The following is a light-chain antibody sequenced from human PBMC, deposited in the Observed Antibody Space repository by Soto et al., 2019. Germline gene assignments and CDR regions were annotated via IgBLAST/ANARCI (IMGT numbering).Light chain of an antibody. Sequence: DIQMTQSPSTLSASVGDRVTITCRASQSIGDSLAWYQQKPGKAPKLLIYDASSLQSGVPSRFSGSGSGTEFTLTISGLQPDDFATYYCQHYNTYSTWTFGQGTKVDIK. CDR3: QHYNTYSTWT. V-gene: IGKV1-5*01. J-gene: IGKJ1*01. CDR1: QSIGDS. CDR2: DAS.